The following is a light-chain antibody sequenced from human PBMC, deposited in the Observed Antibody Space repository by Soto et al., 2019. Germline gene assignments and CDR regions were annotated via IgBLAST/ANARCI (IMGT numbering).Light chain of an antibody. Sequence: EIVMTQSPATLSVSPGVGSTLSCSASQPVRDKLDWYQQKPGQAPRLLIYGASARALGIPERFSGSGYGTELSFTVTSMKYEDFAVYYCQQYDQWPITFGQGTRLEIK. J-gene: IGKJ5*01. V-gene: IGKV3-15*01. CDR2: GAS. CDR3: QQYDQWPIT. CDR1: QPVRDK.